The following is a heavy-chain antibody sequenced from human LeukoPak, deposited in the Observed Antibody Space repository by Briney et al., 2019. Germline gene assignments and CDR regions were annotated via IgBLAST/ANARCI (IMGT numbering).Heavy chain of an antibody. CDR1: GFTFSSYG. D-gene: IGHD3-3*01. Sequence: GGSLRLSCAASGFTFSSYGMHWVRQAPGKGLEWVAVISYDGSNKYYADSVKGRFTISRDNSKNTLYLQMNSLRAEDTAVYYCAKDPRYYDFWSGYSWVYYFDYWGQGTLVTVSS. V-gene: IGHV3-30*18. CDR2: ISYDGSNK. J-gene: IGHJ4*02. CDR3: AKDPRYYDFWSGYSWVYYFDY.